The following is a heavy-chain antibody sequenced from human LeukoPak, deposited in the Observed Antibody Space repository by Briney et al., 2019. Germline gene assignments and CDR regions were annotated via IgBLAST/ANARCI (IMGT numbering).Heavy chain of an antibody. V-gene: IGHV4-39*01. J-gene: IGHJ4*02. CDR1: GGSISSSSYY. CDR2: IYYSGST. Sequence: SETLSLTCTVSGGSISSSSYYWGWIRQPPGKGLEWIGGIYYSGSTYYNPSLKSRVTISVDTSKNQFSLKLSSVTAADTAVYYCARRAVGMGGSYYFDYWGQGTLVTVSS. D-gene: IGHD5-12*01. CDR3: ARRAVGMGGSYYFDY.